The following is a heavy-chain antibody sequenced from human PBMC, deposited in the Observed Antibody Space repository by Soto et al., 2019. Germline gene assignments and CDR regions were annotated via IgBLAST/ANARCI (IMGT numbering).Heavy chain of an antibody. J-gene: IGHJ4*02. D-gene: IGHD6-13*01. CDR3: ARDRAAAGTRYFDY. Sequence: ASVKVSCKASGGTFSSYAISWVRQAPGQGLEWMGGIIPIFGTANYAQKFQGRVTITADESTSTAYMELSSLRSEDTAVYYCARDRAAAGTRYFDYWGQGTLVTVSS. CDR1: GGTFSSYA. CDR2: IIPIFGTA. V-gene: IGHV1-69*13.